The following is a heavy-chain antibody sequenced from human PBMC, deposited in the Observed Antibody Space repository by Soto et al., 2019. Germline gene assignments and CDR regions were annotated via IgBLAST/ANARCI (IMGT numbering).Heavy chain of an antibody. V-gene: IGHV3-7*05. D-gene: IGHD6-19*01. CDR1: GFTFSAYW. J-gene: IGHJ4*02. CDR3: VGSRGWLFDY. CDR2: IKQDGSEN. Sequence: EVHLVESGGDLVQPGGSLRLSCAASGFTFSAYWMQWVRQAPGKGLEWVAIIKQDGSENYYVDSVTGRFTFSRDNAKNALYLQMSSLRAEDTAMYYCVGSRGWLFDYWGQGTLVTVSS.